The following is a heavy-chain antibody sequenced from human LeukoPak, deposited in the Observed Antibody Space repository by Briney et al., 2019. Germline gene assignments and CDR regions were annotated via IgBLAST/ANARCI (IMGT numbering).Heavy chain of an antibody. Sequence: GGSLRLSCAASGFTFSTYAMHWVRQAPGKGLEWVAVIWYGGSNKYYADSVKGRFTISRDNSKNTVYLQMNSLRSDDTAVYYCARGFSMIAAGESDYWGQGTLVTVSS. J-gene: IGHJ4*02. CDR2: IWYGGSNK. V-gene: IGHV3-33*08. D-gene: IGHD6-13*01. CDR3: ARGFSMIAAGESDY. CDR1: GFTFSTYA.